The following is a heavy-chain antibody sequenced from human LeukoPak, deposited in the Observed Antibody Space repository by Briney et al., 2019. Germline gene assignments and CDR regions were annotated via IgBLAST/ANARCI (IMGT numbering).Heavy chain of an antibody. CDR2: ICGRGNNK. CDR1: GFTFSAYS. D-gene: IGHD6-19*01. Sequence: QAGGPLRFSCTASGFTFSAYSLNGVGQGPGEGLEGGSGICGRGNNKYYAEYVKRPFTISRDNSKNRLYVQMTSLRAEDTAVYYCAKDTQWLIRAPYYFDHWGQGTLVTVSS. V-gene: IGHV3-23*01. CDR3: AKDTQWLIRAPYYFDH. J-gene: IGHJ4*02.